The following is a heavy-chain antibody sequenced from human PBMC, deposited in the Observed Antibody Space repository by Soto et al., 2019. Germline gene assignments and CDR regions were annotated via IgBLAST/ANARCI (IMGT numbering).Heavy chain of an antibody. D-gene: IGHD3-9*01. CDR2: INAGNGNT. CDR1: GYTFTSYA. V-gene: IGHV1-3*01. CDR3: AREKTILTGSIDY. Sequence: ASVKVSCKASGYTFTSYAMHWVRQAPGQRLEWMGWINAGNGNTKYSQKFQGRVTITRDTSASTAYMELRAEDTAVYFCAREKTILTGSIDYWGLGTLVTVSS. J-gene: IGHJ4*02.